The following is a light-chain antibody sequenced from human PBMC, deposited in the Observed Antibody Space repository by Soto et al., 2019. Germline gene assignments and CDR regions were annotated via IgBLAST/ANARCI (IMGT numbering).Light chain of an antibody. CDR2: DVS. Sequence: QSALTQPASASGSPGQSITISCTGTSTDVGGYNYVSWYQQYAGKAPKLMIYDVSSRPSGVSNRFSGSKSGTTASLTISGLQAEDEADYYCSSYTLDSALYVFGTGTKLTVL. V-gene: IGLV2-14*01. J-gene: IGLJ1*01. CDR3: SSYTLDSALYV. CDR1: STDVGGYNY.